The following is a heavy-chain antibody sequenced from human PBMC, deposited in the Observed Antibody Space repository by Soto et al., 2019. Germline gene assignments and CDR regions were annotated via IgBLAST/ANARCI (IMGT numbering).Heavy chain of an antibody. CDR3: ARQQLKPGDCDY. D-gene: IGHD6-13*01. J-gene: IGHJ4*01. V-gene: IGHV1-18*01. Sequence: QVQLVQSGAEVKKPGASVKVSCKASGYTFTSYGISWVRQAPGQRLEWMGWISAYNGNTHYAQKLQRRVTMTTATATCTAYLELRSLRSAATAVYCCARQQLKPGDCDYWGHGTLVTVAS. CDR2: ISAYNGNT. CDR1: GYTFTSYG.